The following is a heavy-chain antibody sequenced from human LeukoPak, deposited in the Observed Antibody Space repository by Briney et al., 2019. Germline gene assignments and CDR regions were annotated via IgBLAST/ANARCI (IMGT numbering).Heavy chain of an antibody. V-gene: IGHV1-8*01. D-gene: IGHD6-6*01. CDR2: MNPNSGNT. CDR3: ARWGEPYSSSSSGFDY. Sequence: GASVTVSCTASGYTFTSYDINWVRQATGQGLEWMGWMNPNSGNTGYAQKFQGRVTMTRNTSISTAYMELSSLRSEDTAVYYCARWGEPYSSSSSGFDYWGQGTLVTVSS. J-gene: IGHJ4*02. CDR1: GYTFTSYD.